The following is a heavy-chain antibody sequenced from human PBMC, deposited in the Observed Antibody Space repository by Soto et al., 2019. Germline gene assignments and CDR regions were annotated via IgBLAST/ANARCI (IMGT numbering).Heavy chain of an antibody. CDR2: ITTTGGTT. Sequence: EVQLVESGGGLAQPGGSLRLSCGDSVFSFSNYHMNWVRQAPLKGLEGIAFITTTGGTTKYADSVKGRSTISRDNAKSSLFLQMDSLRDVDTALYFCARERPGIPFDYWGQGTLVTVSS. V-gene: IGHV3-48*02. CDR3: ARERPGIPFDY. D-gene: IGHD1-1*01. CDR1: VFSFSNYH. J-gene: IGHJ4*02.